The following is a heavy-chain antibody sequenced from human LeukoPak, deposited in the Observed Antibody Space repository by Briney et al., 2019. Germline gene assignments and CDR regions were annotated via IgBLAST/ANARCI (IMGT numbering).Heavy chain of an antibody. CDR1: GYTLTELS. J-gene: IGHJ4*02. CDR2: INPSGGST. V-gene: IGHV1-46*01. CDR3: ARDRKEREMATIMNY. Sequence: ASVKVSCKVSGYTLTELSMHWVRQAPGQGLEWMGIINPSGGSTSYAQKFQGRVTMTRDTSTSTVYMELSSLRSEDTAVYYCARDRKEREMATIMNYWGQGTLVTVSS. D-gene: IGHD5-24*01.